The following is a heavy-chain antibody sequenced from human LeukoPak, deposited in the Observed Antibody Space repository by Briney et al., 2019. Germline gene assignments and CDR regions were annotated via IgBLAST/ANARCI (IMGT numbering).Heavy chain of an antibody. J-gene: IGHJ4*02. Sequence: ASVKVSCKASGYSFTGYFMHWVRQAPGQGLEWMGWINPSTGGTNYAQRFQGRGTMTRDTSISTAYMELSTLRSDDTAVYYCATTFSGSYPEVDYWGQGTLVTVSS. CDR3: ATTFSGSYPEVDY. CDR1: GYSFTGYF. V-gene: IGHV1-2*02. CDR2: INPSTGGT. D-gene: IGHD1-26*01.